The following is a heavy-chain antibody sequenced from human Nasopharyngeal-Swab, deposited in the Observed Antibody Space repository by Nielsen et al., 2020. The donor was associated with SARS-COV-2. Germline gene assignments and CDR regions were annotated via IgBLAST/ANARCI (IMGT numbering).Heavy chain of an antibody. V-gene: IGHV1-69*10. J-gene: IGHJ5*02. D-gene: IGHD2-21*02. CDR1: GGTFSSYA. CDR3: AREKAYCGGDCYHWFDP. CDR2: IIPILGIA. Sequence: SSVKVSCKASGGTFSSYAISWVRQATGQGLEWMGGIIPILGIANYAQKFQGRVTINADKSTSTAYMELSSLRSEDTAVYYCAREKAYCGGDCYHWFDPWGQGTLVTVSS.